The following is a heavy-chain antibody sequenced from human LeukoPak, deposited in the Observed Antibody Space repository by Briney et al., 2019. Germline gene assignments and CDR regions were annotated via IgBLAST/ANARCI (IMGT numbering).Heavy chain of an antibody. CDR3: ENDGPGHYDSSGYHFDY. V-gene: IGHV3-43*01. CDR2: ISGDSSST. Sequence: GGSLRLSCAASGFTFDDYTMHWVRQAPGKGLEWVSLISGDSSSTYYADSVKGRFTISRDNSRNSLYLQMNSLRAEDTAVYYFENDGPGHYDSSGYHFDYWGQGTPVTVST. D-gene: IGHD3-22*01. CDR1: GFTFDDYT. J-gene: IGHJ4*02.